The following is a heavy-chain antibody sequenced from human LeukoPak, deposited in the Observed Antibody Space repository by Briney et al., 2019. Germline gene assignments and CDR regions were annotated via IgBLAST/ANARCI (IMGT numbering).Heavy chain of an antibody. CDR1: GGSFSGYY. CDR2: INHSGST. V-gene: IGHV4-34*01. CDR3: AKDGDY. Sequence: PSETLSLTCAVYGGSFSGYYWSWIRQPPGKGLEWIGEINHSGSTNYNPSLKSRVTISVDTSKNQFSLKLSSVTAADTAVYYCAKDGDYWGQGTLVTVSS. J-gene: IGHJ4*02.